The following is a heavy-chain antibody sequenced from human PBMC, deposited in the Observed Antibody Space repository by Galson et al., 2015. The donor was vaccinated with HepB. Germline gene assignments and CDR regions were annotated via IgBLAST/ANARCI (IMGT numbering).Heavy chain of an antibody. Sequence: SVKVSCKASGYTFTSYDINWVRQATGQGLEWMGWMNPNSGNTGYAQKFQGRVTMTRNTSISTAYMELSSLRSEDTAVYYCARPRAGDYYYYYGMDVWGQGTTVTVSS. J-gene: IGHJ6*02. V-gene: IGHV1-8*01. D-gene: IGHD3-10*01. CDR2: MNPNSGNT. CDR1: GYTFTSYD. CDR3: ARPRAGDYYYYYGMDV.